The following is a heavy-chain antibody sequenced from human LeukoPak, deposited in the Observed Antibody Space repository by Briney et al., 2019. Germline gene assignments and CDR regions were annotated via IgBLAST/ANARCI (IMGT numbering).Heavy chain of an antibody. V-gene: IGHV3-33*08. CDR3: SSGSYYSPYYFDY. CDR1: GFPFSSYG. Sequence: GRSLRLSCAASGFPFSSYGMHWLPHAPGKGLEWVAVIWYDGSNKYYADSVKGRFTISRDNSKNTLYLQMNSLRAEDTAVYYCSSGSYYSPYYFDYWGQGTLVTVSS. J-gene: IGHJ4*02. CDR2: IWYDGSNK. D-gene: IGHD1-26*01.